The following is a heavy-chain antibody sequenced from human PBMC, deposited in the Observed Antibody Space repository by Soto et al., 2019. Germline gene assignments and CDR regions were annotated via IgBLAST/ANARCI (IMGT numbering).Heavy chain of an antibody. CDR1: GFTFSSYW. CDR3: ARASPDYDFWSGYSETFAP. Sequence: GGSLRLSCAASGFTFSSYWMHWVRQAPGKGLVWVSRINSDGSSTSYADSVKGRFTISRDNAKNTLYLQMNSLRAEDMAVYYCARASPDYDFWSGYSETFAPWGQGTLVTVSS. V-gene: IGHV3-74*01. J-gene: IGHJ5*02. CDR2: INSDGSST. D-gene: IGHD3-3*01.